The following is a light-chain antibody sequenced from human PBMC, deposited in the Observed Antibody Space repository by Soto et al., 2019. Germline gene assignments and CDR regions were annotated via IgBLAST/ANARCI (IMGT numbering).Light chain of an antibody. Sequence: DVQMTQSPSSLSASVGYEVTITCRASQTIMTYLNWYQLKPGKPPRILIYAASRLQSGVPSRFSGSGSGTDFTLTITSLQSEDFEIYYCQQSYSSPRTFGQGTKVDIK. V-gene: IGKV1-39*01. CDR3: QQSYSSPRT. CDR2: AAS. J-gene: IGKJ1*01. CDR1: QTIMTY.